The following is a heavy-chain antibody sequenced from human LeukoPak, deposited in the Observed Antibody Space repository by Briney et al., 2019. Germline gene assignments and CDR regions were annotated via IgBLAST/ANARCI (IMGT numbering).Heavy chain of an antibody. CDR3: ARHRSHHGWFDP. V-gene: IGHV4-39*01. CDR1: GDSISSSDYC. CDR2: LYFSGRT. J-gene: IGHJ5*02. D-gene: IGHD2-8*01. Sequence: SETLSLPCTVSGDSISSSDYCWSWIRQPPGRGLEFVGCLYFSGRTYYNPSLNGRVTISVDTSKNQFSLNLYSMTAADTALYFCARHRSHHGWFDPWGQGTLVTVSS.